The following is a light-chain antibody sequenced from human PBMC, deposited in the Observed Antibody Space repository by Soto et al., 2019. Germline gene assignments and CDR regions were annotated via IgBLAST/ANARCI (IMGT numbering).Light chain of an antibody. CDR1: QSVSSSY. V-gene: IGKV3-20*01. CDR3: QQYGSSPFT. CDR2: GAS. Sequence: EMVLTQSPGTLSLSPGERATLSCRASQSVSSSYLAWYQQKPGQAPRLLIYGASSMSTGIPDRFSGSGSGTDFTLTISRLEPEDFAVYYCQQYGSSPFTFGPGTQVDIK. J-gene: IGKJ3*01.